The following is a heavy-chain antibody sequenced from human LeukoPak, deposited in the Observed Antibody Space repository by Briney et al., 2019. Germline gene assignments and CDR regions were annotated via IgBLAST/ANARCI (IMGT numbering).Heavy chain of an antibody. V-gene: IGHV1-2*02. CDR3: ARDATLGGTTNSFDP. Sequence: ASVKVSCKTSGYSITGYYMHWVRQAPGQGLEWMGWINGNTGGTNYAQKLQGRVTMTRDTSISTAYMELSGLTFDDTAVYYCARDATLGGTTNSFDPWGQGTLVTVSS. D-gene: IGHD4-17*01. CDR1: GYSITGYY. CDR2: INGNTGGT. J-gene: IGHJ5*01.